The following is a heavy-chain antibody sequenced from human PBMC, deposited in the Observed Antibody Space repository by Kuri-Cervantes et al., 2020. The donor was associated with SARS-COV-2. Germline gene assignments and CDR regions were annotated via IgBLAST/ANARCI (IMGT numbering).Heavy chain of an antibody. Sequence: ASVKVSCKASGYTFTGYYMHWVRQAPGQGLEWMGWINPNSGGTNYAQKFQGRVTMTRDTSISTAYMELSRLRSDDTAVYYCARSPGIHCSSTSCYLYYFDYWGQGTLVTVSS. CDR3: ARSPGIHCSSTSCYLYYFDY. V-gene: IGHV1-2*02. CDR1: GYTFTGYY. J-gene: IGHJ4*02. D-gene: IGHD2-2*01. CDR2: INPNSGGT.